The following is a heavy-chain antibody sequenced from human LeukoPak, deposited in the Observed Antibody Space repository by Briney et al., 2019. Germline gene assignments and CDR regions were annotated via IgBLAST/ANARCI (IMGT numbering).Heavy chain of an antibody. CDR3: AREIEYSSSSPFDY. CDR1: GFTFSSYA. CDR2: ISYDGSNK. J-gene: IGHJ4*02. D-gene: IGHD6-6*01. Sequence: QSGGSLRLSCAASGFTFSSYAMHWVRQAPGKGLEWVAVISYDGSNKYYADSVKGRFTISRDNSKNTLYLQMNSLRAEDTAVYYCAREIEYSSSSPFDYWGQGTLVTVSS. V-gene: IGHV3-30-3*01.